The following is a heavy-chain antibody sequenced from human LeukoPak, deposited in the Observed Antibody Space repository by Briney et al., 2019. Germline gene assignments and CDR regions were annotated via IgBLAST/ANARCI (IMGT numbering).Heavy chain of an antibody. V-gene: IGHV3-33*08. CDR1: GFTFSTYS. D-gene: IGHD3-22*01. CDR2: IWSDGSKK. J-gene: IGHJ4*02. Sequence: GGSLRLSCATSGFTFSTYSMNWVRQAPGKGLEWVAVIWSDGSKKFYADSVKGRFTISRDNSKNTLYLQMNSLRAEDTAVFYCARGSGTYYAAFDYWGQGTLVTVSS. CDR3: ARGSGTYYAAFDY.